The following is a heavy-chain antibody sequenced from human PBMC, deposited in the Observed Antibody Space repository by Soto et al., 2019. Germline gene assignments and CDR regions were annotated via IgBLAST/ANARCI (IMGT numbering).Heavy chain of an antibody. CDR1: GGSIITSYY. J-gene: IGHJ6*02. V-gene: IGHV4-39*01. Sequence: PSETLSLTCSVSGGSIITSYYCGWIRQPPGKGLEWIGSIYYSGSTYYNPSLKSRVTIFVDTSKSQFSLMLGSVTAADTAVYYCARHDWARFYGMDVWGQGTTVTV. CDR2: IYYSGST. D-gene: IGHD2-21*01. CDR3: ARHDWARFYGMDV.